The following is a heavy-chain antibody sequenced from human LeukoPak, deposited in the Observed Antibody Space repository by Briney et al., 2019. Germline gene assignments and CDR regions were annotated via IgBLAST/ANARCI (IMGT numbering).Heavy chain of an antibody. J-gene: IGHJ6*02. D-gene: IGHD3-16*01. CDR3: AAWGSSSSPRPDMDV. CDR2: INAGNGNT. Sequence: ASVKVSCKASGYIFSTYALHWVRQAPGQRLEWMGWINAGNGNTKYSQKFQGRVTMTRDTSTTTVYMELNSLTSEDTAFYYCAAWGSSSSPRPDMDVWGQGTAVTVSS. V-gene: IGHV1-3*01. CDR1: GYIFSTYA.